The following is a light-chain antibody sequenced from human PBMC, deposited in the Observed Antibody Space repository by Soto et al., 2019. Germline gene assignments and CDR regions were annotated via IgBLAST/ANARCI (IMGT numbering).Light chain of an antibody. CDR1: QSIRRW. CDR2: DAS. Sequence: TQSPGTLSLSPGERATLSCRASQSIRRWLAWYQQKPGKAPKLLIFDASTLESGVQSRFSGRGSETEFTLTIRSLQPEDSATYFCIQHNTYPRTFGQGTKVDIK. J-gene: IGKJ1*01. CDR3: IQHNTYPRT. V-gene: IGKV1-5*01.